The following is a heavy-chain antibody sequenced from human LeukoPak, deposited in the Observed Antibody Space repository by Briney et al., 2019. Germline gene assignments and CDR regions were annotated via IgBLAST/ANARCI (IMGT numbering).Heavy chain of an antibody. CDR2: IIPIFGTA. V-gene: IGHV1-69*13. D-gene: IGHD3-22*01. Sequence: SVKVSCKASGGTFSSYAISWVRQAPGQGLEWMGGIIPIFGTANYAQKFQGRVTITADESTSTAYMELSSLRSEDTAVYYCARGKDYYDSSGYYDFDYWGQGTLVTVSS. CDR3: ARGKDYYDSSGYYDFDY. CDR1: GGTFSSYA. J-gene: IGHJ4*02.